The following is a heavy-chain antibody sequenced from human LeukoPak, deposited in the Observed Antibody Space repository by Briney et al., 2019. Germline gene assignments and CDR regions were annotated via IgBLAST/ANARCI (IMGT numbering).Heavy chain of an antibody. CDR3: ARGASYYYDSSGYIPIDY. CDR1: GGTFSSYA. V-gene: IGHV1-69*05. CDR2: IIPIFGTA. J-gene: IGHJ4*02. Sequence: GSSVKVSCKASGGTFSSYAIGWVRQAPGQGLEWMGGIIPIFGTANYAQKFQGRVTITTDESTSTAYMELSSLRSEDTAVYYCARGASYYYDSSGYIPIDYWGQGTLVTVSS. D-gene: IGHD3-22*01.